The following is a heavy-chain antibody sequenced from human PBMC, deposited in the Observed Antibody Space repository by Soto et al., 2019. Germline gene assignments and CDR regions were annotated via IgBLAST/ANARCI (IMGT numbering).Heavy chain of an antibody. Sequence: SETLSLTCTVSGGSISSSSYYWGWIRQPPGKGLEWIGSIYYSGSTYYNPSLKSRVTISVDTSKNQFSLKLSSVTAADTAVYYCARLARIAAVSLPPPVSHEIDYWGQGTLVTVSS. J-gene: IGHJ4*02. CDR2: IYYSGST. V-gene: IGHV4-39*01. CDR3: ARLARIAAVSLPPPVSHEIDY. CDR1: GGSISSSSYY. D-gene: IGHD6-13*01.